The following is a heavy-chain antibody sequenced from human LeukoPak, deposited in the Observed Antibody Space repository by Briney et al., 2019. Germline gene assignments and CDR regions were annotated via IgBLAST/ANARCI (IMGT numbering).Heavy chain of an antibody. D-gene: IGHD6-19*01. CDR3: AKALGAVAGTLDY. J-gene: IGHJ4*02. Sequence: GGSLRLSCAASGFTFSSYAMSWVRQAPGKGLEWVSDISTSGGSTNYADSAKGRFTISRDNSKNTLYMQMNGLRAEDTAVYYCAKALGAVAGTLDYWGQGTLVTVSS. CDR1: GFTFSSYA. CDR2: ISTSGGST. V-gene: IGHV3-23*01.